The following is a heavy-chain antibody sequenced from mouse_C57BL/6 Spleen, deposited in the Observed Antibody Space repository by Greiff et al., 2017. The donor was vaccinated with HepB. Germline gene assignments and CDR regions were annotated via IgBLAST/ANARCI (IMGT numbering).Heavy chain of an antibody. CDR2: IGPGSGST. V-gene: IGHV1-77*01. J-gene: IGHJ3*01. D-gene: IGHD1-1*01. CDR3: ARAGYYGSSSAWFAY. CDR1: GYTFTDYY. Sequence: VQLQQSGAELVKPGASVKISCKASGYTFTDYYINWVKQRPGQGLEWIGKIGPGSGSTYYNEKFKGKATLTADKSSSTAYMQLSSLTSEDSAVYCCARAGYYGSSSAWFAYWGQGTLVTVSA.